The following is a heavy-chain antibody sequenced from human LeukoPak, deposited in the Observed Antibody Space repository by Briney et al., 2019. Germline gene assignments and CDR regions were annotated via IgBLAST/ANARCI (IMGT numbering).Heavy chain of an antibody. D-gene: IGHD3-22*01. Sequence: GASVKVSCKASGYTFTGYYMHWVRQAPGQGLEWMGWINPNSGGTNYAQKFQGRVTMTRDTSITTAYMELSRLRSDDTAVYYCARNSCYHDTSGCYTFDYWGQGTLVTVSS. CDR3: ARNSCYHDTSGCYTFDY. V-gene: IGHV1-2*02. CDR1: GYTFTGYY. CDR2: INPNSGGT. J-gene: IGHJ4*02.